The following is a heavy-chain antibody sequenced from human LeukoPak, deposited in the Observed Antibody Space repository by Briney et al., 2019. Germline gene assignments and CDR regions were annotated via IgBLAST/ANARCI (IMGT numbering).Heavy chain of an antibody. CDR3: ARDGWFGGSEGFWFDP. D-gene: IGHD3-10*01. CDR1: EYTFTDYD. CDR2: MNPNSGNT. V-gene: IGHV1-8*01. Sequence: GASVKVSCKASEYTFTDYDMNWVRHATGPGLEWIGWMNPNSGNTGYAQKFQGRVTMTRDTSINTAYMELSSLTSEDTAVYYCARDGWFGGSEGFWFDPWGQGTLVTVSS. J-gene: IGHJ5*02.